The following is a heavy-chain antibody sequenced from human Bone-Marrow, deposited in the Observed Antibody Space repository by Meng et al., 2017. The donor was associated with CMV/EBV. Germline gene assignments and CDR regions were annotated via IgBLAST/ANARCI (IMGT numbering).Heavy chain of an antibody. CDR2: INHSGST. CDR3: ARSNKEIVVVTAATGLDY. V-gene: IGHV4-34*01. J-gene: IGHJ4*02. Sequence: GSLRLSCAVYGGSFSGYYWSWIRQPPGKGLEWIGEINHSGSTNYNPSLKSRVTISVDTSKNQFSMKLSSVTAAETAVYFCARSNKEIVVVTAATGLDYWGQGTLVTVSS. CDR1: GGSFSGYY. D-gene: IGHD2-2*01.